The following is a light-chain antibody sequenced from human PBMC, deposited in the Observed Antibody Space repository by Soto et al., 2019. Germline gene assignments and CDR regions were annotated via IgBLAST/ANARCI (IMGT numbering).Light chain of an antibody. V-gene: IGLV2-14*03. Sequence: QSALTQPASVSGSPGQSITISCTGTSSDVGGYNYVSWYQQHTGRAPQLMIYDVSNRPSGVSNRFSGSRSGNTASLTISGLQAEDEADSYCSSYATSPTVLFGGGTKLTVL. CDR1: SSDVGGYNY. CDR2: DVS. CDR3: SSYATSPTVL. J-gene: IGLJ2*01.